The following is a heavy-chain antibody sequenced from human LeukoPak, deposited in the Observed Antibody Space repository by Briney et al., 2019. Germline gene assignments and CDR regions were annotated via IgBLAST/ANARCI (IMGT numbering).Heavy chain of an antibody. Sequence: PGGSLRLSCAASGFTFSSYAMHWVRQAPGKGLEWVAVISSDGSNKDYVDSVKGRFTISRDNSQNTLYLQMNSLRVEDTAIYYCATTQDCSSASCYRPFDCWGQGTLVTVSS. D-gene: IGHD2-2*01. CDR1: GFTFSSYA. CDR2: ISSDGSNK. CDR3: ATTQDCSSASCYRPFDC. V-gene: IGHV3-30*04. J-gene: IGHJ4*02.